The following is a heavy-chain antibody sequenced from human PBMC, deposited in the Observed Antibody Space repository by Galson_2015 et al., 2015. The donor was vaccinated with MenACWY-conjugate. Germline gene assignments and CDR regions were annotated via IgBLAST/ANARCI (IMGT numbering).Heavy chain of an antibody. CDR2: VSATGSKI. Sequence: SLRLSCAASGFTFSSYGMSWVRQAPGKGLEWVSSVSATGSKIYYADSVKGRFTISRDNSKNTLYLQMNSLRAEDTAVYYCAKRISGVVISTFGYWGQGTLVTVSS. J-gene: IGHJ4*02. CDR1: GFTFSSYG. V-gene: IGHV3-23*01. D-gene: IGHD3-3*01. CDR3: AKRISGVVISTFGY.